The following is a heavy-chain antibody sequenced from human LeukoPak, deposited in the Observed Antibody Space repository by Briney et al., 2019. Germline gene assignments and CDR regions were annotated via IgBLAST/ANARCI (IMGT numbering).Heavy chain of an antibody. V-gene: IGHV3-7*01. D-gene: IGHD2-15*01. J-gene: IGHJ4*02. CDR3: ARVGAQYCSGGSCYIDD. Sequence: GGSLRLSCAASGFSFNNYWMTWVRQAPGKGLEWVANIKKDGSERYYVDSVKGRFTISRDNARNSLYLQMNSLRAEDTAVYYCARVGAQYCSGGSCYIDDWGKGTLVTVSS. CDR1: GFSFNNYW. CDR2: IKKDGSER.